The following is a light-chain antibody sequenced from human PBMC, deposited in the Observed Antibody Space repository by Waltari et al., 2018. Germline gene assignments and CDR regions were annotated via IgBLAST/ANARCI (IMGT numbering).Light chain of an antibody. J-gene: IGLJ3*02. CDR1: SSDVGSYNY. Sequence: QSALTQPRSVSGSPGQSVAISCTGTSSDVGSYNYVSCYQHHPGKAPKLIIFDVSKRPSGVPDRFSGSKSGNTASLTISGLQGEDEADYYCSSTAGDYTWVFGGGTKLTVL. CDR2: DVS. CDR3: SSTAGDYTWV. V-gene: IGLV2-11*01.